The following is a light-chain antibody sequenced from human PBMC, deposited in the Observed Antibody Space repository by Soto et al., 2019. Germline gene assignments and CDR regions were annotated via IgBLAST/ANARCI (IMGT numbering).Light chain of an antibody. CDR1: QSINNW. CDR3: QQHDGY. J-gene: IGKJ2*01. V-gene: IGKV1-5*01. Sequence: DIQMTQSPSTLSASVGDRVTITCRASQSINNWLAWYQQKPGKAPKVLIYDASSLERGVPSRFSGSGYGTEFTLTISSLQPDDLATYYCQQHDGYFGQGTKLEIK. CDR2: DAS.